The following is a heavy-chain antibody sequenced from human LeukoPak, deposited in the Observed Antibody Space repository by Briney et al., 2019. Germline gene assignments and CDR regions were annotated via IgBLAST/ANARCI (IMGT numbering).Heavy chain of an antibody. CDR3: AKEPRVATIEIFDY. CDR2: ISGGGAVT. Sequence: GGSLRLSCAASGFTFSSYAMSWVRLAPGKGLEWVSSISGGGAVTYYADSVKGRFTISRDNSKNTVYLQMNSLRAEDTAVYYCAKEPRVATIEIFDYWGQGTLVTVSS. CDR1: GFTFSSYA. J-gene: IGHJ4*02. V-gene: IGHV3-23*01. D-gene: IGHD5-12*01.